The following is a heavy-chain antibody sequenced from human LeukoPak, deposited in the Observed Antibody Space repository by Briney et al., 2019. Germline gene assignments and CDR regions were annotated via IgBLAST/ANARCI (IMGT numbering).Heavy chain of an antibody. Sequence: GASVKVSCKASGGTFSSYAISWARQAPGQGLEWMGRIIPILGIANYAQKFQGRVTITADKSTSAAYMELSSLRSEDTAVYYCARERYSSSWTYYYGMDVWGQGTTVTVSS. CDR2: IIPILGIA. D-gene: IGHD6-13*01. CDR1: GGTFSSYA. V-gene: IGHV1-69*04. J-gene: IGHJ6*02. CDR3: ARERYSSSWTYYYGMDV.